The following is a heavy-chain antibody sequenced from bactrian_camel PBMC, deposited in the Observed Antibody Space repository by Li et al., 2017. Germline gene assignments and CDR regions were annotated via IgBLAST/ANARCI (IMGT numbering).Heavy chain of an antibody. V-gene: IGHV3S40*01. CDR3: AARGPYCYTKLSVRDFTY. CDR2: IATGSGNT. D-gene: IGHD2*01. Sequence: VQLVESGGGSVHTGGSLRLSCVASGDTDNRLYMAWFRQAPGKEREGVARIATGSGNTYYADSVRGRFTISQDNAKNTVYLQMNSLKPEDTAVYYCAARGPYCYTKLSVRDFTYWGQGTQVTVS. J-gene: IGHJ6*01. CDR1: GDTDNRLY.